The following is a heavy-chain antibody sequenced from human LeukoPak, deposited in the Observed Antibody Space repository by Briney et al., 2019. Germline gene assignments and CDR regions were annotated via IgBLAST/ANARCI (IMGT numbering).Heavy chain of an antibody. V-gene: IGHV4-34*01. CDR1: GGSFSGYY. Sequence: SETLSLTCAVYGGSFSGYYWSWIRQPPGKGLEWIGEINHSGSTNYNPSLKSRVTISVDTSKNQFSLKLSSVTAADTAVYYCARGPYFGSGYYPAYWGQGTLVTVSS. J-gene: IGHJ4*02. CDR3: ARGPYFGSGYYPAY. CDR2: INHSGST. D-gene: IGHD3-3*01.